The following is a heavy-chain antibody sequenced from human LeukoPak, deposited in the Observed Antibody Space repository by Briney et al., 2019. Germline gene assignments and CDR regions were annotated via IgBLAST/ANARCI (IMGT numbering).Heavy chain of an antibody. D-gene: IGHD1-26*01. J-gene: IGHJ4*02. CDR2: IYFSGST. CDR3: ARELLGAAFDY. Sequence: LETLSLTCTVSVGSISIYYWSWIRQPPGEGLERIGYIYFSGSTNYTPSLKSRVTISVDTSKNQFSLNLSSVTAADTAVYYCARELLGAAFDYWGQGTLVTVSS. CDR1: VGSISIYY. V-gene: IGHV4-59*01.